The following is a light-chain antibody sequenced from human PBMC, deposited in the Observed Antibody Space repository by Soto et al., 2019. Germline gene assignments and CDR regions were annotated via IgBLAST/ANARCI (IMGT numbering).Light chain of an antibody. CDR1: SSDVGGHDY. CDR3: SSYTDSNSFYV. V-gene: IGLV2-14*01. J-gene: IGLJ1*01. Sequence: QSVLTQPASVSGSPGQSITISCNGTSSDVGGHDYVSWYQQHPGNAPKLTIFEVSNRPSGVSNRFSGSKSGNTASLTISGLQAEDEADYYCSSYTDSNSFYVFGSGTKVTVL. CDR2: EVS.